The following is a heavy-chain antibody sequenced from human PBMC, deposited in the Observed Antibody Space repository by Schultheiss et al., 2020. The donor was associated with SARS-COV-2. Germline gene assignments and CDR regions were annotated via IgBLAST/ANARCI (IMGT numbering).Heavy chain of an antibody. V-gene: IGHV3-30*01. J-gene: IGHJ2*01. CDR2: ISNDGRKI. Sequence: GGSLRLSCTASGFTYSTSAMHWVRQAPGKGLEWVAVISNDGRKIYYADSVKGRFTISRDNSKNTLYLQMNRLRPEDTALYYCARDTSTGWYRLMGEIDLWGRGTLVTVSS. CDR1: GFTYSTSA. D-gene: IGHD6-19*01. CDR3: ARDTSTGWYRLMGEIDL.